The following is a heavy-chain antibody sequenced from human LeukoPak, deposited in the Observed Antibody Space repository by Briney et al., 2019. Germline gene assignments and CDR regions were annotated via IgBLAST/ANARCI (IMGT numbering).Heavy chain of an antibody. CDR2: IYHSGST. Sequence: PSETLSLTCTVSGYSISSGYYWGWIRQPPGKGLEWIGSIYHSGSTNYNPSLKSRVTISVDTSKNQFSLKLTSVTAADTAVYYCVRGSEYYYDSSELYYFDYWGQGTLVTVSS. CDR1: GYSISSGYY. J-gene: IGHJ4*02. D-gene: IGHD3-22*01. V-gene: IGHV4-38-2*02. CDR3: VRGSEYYYDSSELYYFDY.